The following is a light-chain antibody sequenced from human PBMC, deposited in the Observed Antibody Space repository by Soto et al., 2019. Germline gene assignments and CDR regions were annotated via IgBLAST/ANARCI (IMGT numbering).Light chain of an antibody. CDR3: CSYAGRYTFYV. J-gene: IGLJ1*01. V-gene: IGLV2-11*01. CDR1: SSDVGGYNY. CDR2: DVS. Sequence: QSALTQPRSVSGSPGQSVIISCTGASSDVGGYNYVSWYQQHPRKAPKLIIYDVSKRPSGVPDRFSGSKSGNTASLTISGLQAEDEADYYCCSYAGRYTFYVFGTGTKVTVL.